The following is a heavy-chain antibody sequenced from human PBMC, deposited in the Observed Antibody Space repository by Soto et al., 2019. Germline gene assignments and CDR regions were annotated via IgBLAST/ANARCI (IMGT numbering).Heavy chain of an antibody. Sequence: QVQLVQSGAEVKKPGSSVKVSCKASGGTFSSYAISWVRQAPGQGLEWMGGIIPIFGTANYAQKFQGRVTITADEATSTGYMELRSLRSEDTAVCYCARDRAIVVVQAGRYNWFDPWGQGTLVTVSS. CDR2: IIPIFGTA. D-gene: IGHD2-2*01. CDR3: ARDRAIVVVQAGRYNWFDP. V-gene: IGHV1-69*12. J-gene: IGHJ5*02. CDR1: GGTFSSYA.